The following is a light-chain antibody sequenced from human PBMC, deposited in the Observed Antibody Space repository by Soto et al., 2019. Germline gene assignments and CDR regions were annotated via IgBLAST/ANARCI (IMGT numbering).Light chain of an antibody. V-gene: IGKV1-33*01. CDR3: QQYANLPLT. CDR1: DDISNY. CDR2: DAS. J-gene: IGKJ3*01. Sequence: DIQMTQSPSPLSASVGDRVTITCQASDDISNYLNWYQQKPGKAPKVLIYDASHLESGVPSRFSRGGSGTEFTFTISSLQAEDIATYYCQQYANLPLTFGPGTKVDIK.